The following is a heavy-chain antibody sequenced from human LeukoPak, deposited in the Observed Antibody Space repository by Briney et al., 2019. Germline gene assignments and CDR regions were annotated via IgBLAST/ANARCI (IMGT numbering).Heavy chain of an antibody. CDR2: IYYSGST. Sequence: SETLSLTCTVSGGPISSYYWSWIRQPPRKGLEWIGYIYYSGSTNYKPSLKSRVTISVDTSKNQFSLMLSSVTAADTAVYFCARARWYTTGWYGFDYWGQGTLVTVSS. J-gene: IGHJ4*02. CDR3: ARARWYTTGWYGFDY. V-gene: IGHV4-59*01. CDR1: GGPISSYY. D-gene: IGHD6-19*01.